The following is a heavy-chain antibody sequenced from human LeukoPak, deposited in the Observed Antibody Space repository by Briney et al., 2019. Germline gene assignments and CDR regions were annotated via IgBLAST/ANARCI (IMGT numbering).Heavy chain of an antibody. CDR3: ARDRSYGYVDY. V-gene: IGHV4-59*01. D-gene: IGHD5-18*01. CDR1: GGSISSYY. J-gene: IGHJ4*02. CDR2: IYYSGST. Sequence: SETLSLTCTVSGGSISSYYWSWIRQPPGKGLEWIGYIYYSGSTNYNPSLKSRVTISVDTSKNQFSLKLSSVTAAGTAVYYCARDRSYGYVDYWGQGTLVTVSS.